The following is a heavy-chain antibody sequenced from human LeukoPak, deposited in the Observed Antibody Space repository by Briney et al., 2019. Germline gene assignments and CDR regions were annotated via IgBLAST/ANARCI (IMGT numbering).Heavy chain of an antibody. D-gene: IGHD5-18*01. CDR3: ARTTEGGYSYGYFYYYYMDV. J-gene: IGHJ6*03. V-gene: IGHV4-59*01. Sequence: SETLSLTCTVSGGSISSYYWSWIRQPPGKGLEWIGYIYYSGSTNYKSSLRSRVTISVDTSKNQFSLKLSSVTAADTAVYYCARTTEGGYSYGYFYYYYMDVWGKGTTVTISS. CDR2: IYYSGST. CDR1: GGSISSYY.